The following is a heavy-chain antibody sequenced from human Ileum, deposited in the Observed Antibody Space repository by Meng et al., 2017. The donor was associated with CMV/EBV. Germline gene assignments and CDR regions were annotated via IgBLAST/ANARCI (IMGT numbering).Heavy chain of an antibody. CDR3: AKTRVLGAPGDTSDDLFAP. Sequence: GGSLRLSCAASGFTFRNFAMIWVRQAPGKGLEWVSGISPGGSAYYAGPVRGRFTISRDNSKNTLFLQMNSLRAEDTALYFCAKTRVLGAPGDTSDDLFAPWGRGTLVTVSS. V-gene: IGHV3-23*01. D-gene: IGHD2-21*02. CDR1: GFTFRNFA. J-gene: IGHJ5*02. CDR2: ISPGGSA.